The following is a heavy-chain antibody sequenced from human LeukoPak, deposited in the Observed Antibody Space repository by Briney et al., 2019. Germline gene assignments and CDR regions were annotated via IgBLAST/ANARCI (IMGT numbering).Heavy chain of an antibody. CDR1: GFTFSSYA. V-gene: IGHV3-23*01. CDR2: ISGSGGST. D-gene: IGHD3-22*01. J-gene: IGHJ5*02. CDR3: AKTLPHYYDTINWFDP. Sequence: GGSLRLSCAASGFTFSSYAMSWVRQAPGKGLEWVSAISGSGGSTYYADSVKGRFTISRDNSKNTLYLQMNSLRAEDTAVYYCAKTLPHYYDTINWFDPWGQGTLVTVPS.